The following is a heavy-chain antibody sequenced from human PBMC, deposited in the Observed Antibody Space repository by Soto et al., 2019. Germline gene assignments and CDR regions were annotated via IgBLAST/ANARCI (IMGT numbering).Heavy chain of an antibody. J-gene: IGHJ4*02. D-gene: IGHD3-10*01. CDR3: AKDRVWGTVGDLNDY. V-gene: IGHV3-23*01. CDR2: ISGSGGST. CDR1: GFTFSSYA. Sequence: EVQLLESGGGLVQPGGSLRLSCAASGFTFSSYAMSWVRQAPGKGLEWVSAISGSGGSTYYADSVKGRFTISRDNSKYTRYLQMNSLRAEDTAVYYCAKDRVWGTVGDLNDYWGQGTLVTVSS.